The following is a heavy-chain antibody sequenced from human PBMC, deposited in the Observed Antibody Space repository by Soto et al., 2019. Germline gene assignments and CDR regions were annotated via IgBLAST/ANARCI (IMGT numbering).Heavy chain of an antibody. J-gene: IGHJ4*02. CDR3: ARVSYDILTGYEGKGYFDY. D-gene: IGHD3-9*01. CDR1: GGTFSSYT. V-gene: IGHV1-69*02. Sequence: QVQLVQSGAEVKKPGSSVKVSCKASGGTFSSYTISWVRQAPGQGLEWMGRIIPILGIANYAQKFQGRVTITADKSTSTAYMELSSLRSEDTAVYYCARVSYDILTGYEGKGYFDYWGQGTLVTVSS. CDR2: IIPILGIA.